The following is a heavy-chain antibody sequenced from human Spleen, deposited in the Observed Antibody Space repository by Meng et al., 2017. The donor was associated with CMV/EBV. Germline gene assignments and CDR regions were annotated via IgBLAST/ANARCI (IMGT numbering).Heavy chain of an antibody. J-gene: IGHJ4*02. Sequence: CAASGFTFSSYSMNWVRQAPGKGLEWVSSISSSSNYIHYGDSVKGRFTISRDNAKKSLYLRMNSLRAGDTAVYYCARVSTFGVAIDYWGQGVLVTVSS. V-gene: IGHV3-21*01. CDR1: GFTFSSYS. CDR3: ARVSTFGVAIDY. D-gene: IGHD3-3*01. CDR2: ISSSSNYI.